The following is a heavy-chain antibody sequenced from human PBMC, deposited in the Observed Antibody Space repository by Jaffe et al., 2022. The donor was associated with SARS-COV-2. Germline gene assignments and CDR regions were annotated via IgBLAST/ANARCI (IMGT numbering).Heavy chain of an antibody. CDR2: IWYDGSNK. D-gene: IGHD6-19*01. CDR1: GFTFSSYG. CDR3: ARDLPQWLANYYYGMDV. J-gene: IGHJ6*02. V-gene: IGHV3-33*01. Sequence: QVQLVESGGGVVQPGRSLRLSCAASGFTFSSYGMHWVRQAPGKGLEWVAVIWYDGSNKYYADSVKGRFTISRDNSKNTLYLQMNSLRAEDTAVYYCARDLPQWLANYYYGMDVWGQGTTVTVSS.